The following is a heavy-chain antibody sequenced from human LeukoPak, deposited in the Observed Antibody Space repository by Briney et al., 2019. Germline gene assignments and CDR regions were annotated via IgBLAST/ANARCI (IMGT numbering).Heavy chain of an antibody. Sequence: GGSLRLSCAASGFTFSSYAMHWVRQAPGKGLKWVAVISYDGSNKYYADSVKGRFTISRDNSKNTLYLQMNSLRAEDTAVYYCARDRVRVPRSPGYFDYWGQGTLVTVSS. D-gene: IGHD2-21*01. CDR2: ISYDGSNK. J-gene: IGHJ4*02. CDR1: GFTFSSYA. CDR3: ARDRVRVPRSPGYFDY. V-gene: IGHV3-30-3*01.